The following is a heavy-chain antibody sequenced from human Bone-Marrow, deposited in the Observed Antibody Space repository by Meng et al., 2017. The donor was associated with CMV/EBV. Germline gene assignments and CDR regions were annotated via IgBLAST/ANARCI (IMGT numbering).Heavy chain of an antibody. Sequence: GESLKISCAASGFTFSSSWMHWVCQAPEKGLEWVADIKCDGSEKYYVDSVKGRFTISRDNAKNSLYLQMNSLRAEDTAVYYCARLRGYQLPRSYYYYGMAVWGPGPTVTCSS. J-gene: IGHJ6*01. CDR3: ARLRGYQLPRSYYYYGMAV. D-gene: IGHD2-2*01. CDR2: IKCDGSEK. CDR1: GFTFSSSW. V-gene: IGHV3-52*01.